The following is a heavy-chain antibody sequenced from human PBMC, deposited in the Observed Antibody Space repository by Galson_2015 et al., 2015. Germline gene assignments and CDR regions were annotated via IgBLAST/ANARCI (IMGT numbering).Heavy chain of an antibody. CDR3: ARGFSTIFEEGFDP. V-gene: IGHV3-30-3*01. CDR2: ISYDGSNK. Sequence: SLRLSCAASGFTFSSYAMHWVRQAPGKGLEWVAVISYDGSNKYYADSVKGRFTISRDNSKNTLYLQMNSLRAEDTAVYYCARGFSTIFEEGFDPWGQGTPVTVSS. D-gene: IGHD3-3*01. CDR1: GFTFSSYA. J-gene: IGHJ5*02.